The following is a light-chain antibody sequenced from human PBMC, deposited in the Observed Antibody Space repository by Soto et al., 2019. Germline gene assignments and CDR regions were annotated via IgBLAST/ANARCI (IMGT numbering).Light chain of an antibody. V-gene: IGKV1-9*01. CDR3: QQYNSYST. CDR2: DAS. CDR1: QDISDY. Sequence: DIQLTQSPSFLSASVGDRVTITCRASQDISDYLAWYQQKPGKAPNLLIYDASSLESGVPSRFSGSGSGTEFTLTISSLQPDDFATYYCQQYNSYSTFGQGTKLEIK. J-gene: IGKJ2*01.